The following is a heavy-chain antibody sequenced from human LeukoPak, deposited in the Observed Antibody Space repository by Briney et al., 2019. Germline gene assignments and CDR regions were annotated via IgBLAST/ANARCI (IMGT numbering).Heavy chain of an antibody. V-gene: IGHV3-9*01. J-gene: IGHJ5*02. CDR3: ANPYCSSTSCSA. CDR1: GFTFDDYA. Sequence: PGGSLRLSCAASGFTFDDYAMHWVRQAPGKGLEWVSGISWNSGSIGYADSVKGRFTISRDNAKNSLYLQMNSLRAEDTALYYCANPYCSSTSCSAWGQGTLVTVSS. CDR2: ISWNSGSI. D-gene: IGHD2-2*01.